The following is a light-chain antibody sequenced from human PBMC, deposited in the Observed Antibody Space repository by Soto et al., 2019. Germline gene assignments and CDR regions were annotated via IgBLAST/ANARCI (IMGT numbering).Light chain of an antibody. Sequence: QSVLTQPASVSGSPGQSITISCTGTSSDVGGYKYVSWYQQHPGKAPKLMIYEVSNRPSGVSNRFSGSKSGNTASLTISGLQAEDEADYYCSSYTTSSTHWVFGGGTKLTVL. V-gene: IGLV2-14*01. CDR2: EVS. CDR3: SSYTTSSTHWV. CDR1: SSDVGGYKY. J-gene: IGLJ3*02.